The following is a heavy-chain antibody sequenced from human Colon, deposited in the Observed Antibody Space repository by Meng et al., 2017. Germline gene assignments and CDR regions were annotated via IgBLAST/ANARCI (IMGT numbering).Heavy chain of an antibody. CDR3: ARTLRDYGKIDY. Sequence: QVQLQESGPGLVKPSQTLSLTCTVSGGSIRSGGYYWTWIRQHPGKGLEWIGYIYHSGTTYYNPSLKSRVTISVDTSENQFSLNLRSVTAADTAVYFCARTLRDYGKIDYWGQGTLVTVSS. D-gene: IGHD4-17*01. V-gene: IGHV4-31*03. CDR2: IYHSGTT. CDR1: GGSIRSGGYY. J-gene: IGHJ4*02.